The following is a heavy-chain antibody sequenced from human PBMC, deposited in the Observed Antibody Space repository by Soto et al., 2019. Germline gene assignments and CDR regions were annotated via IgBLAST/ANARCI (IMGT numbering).Heavy chain of an antibody. D-gene: IGHD2-21*02. CDR1: GFTLRRYS. CDR2: IGTRSDI. CDR3: AREETAWPLAYGLDV. Sequence: PGGALRPSYAASGFTLRRYSMHWGRQGPGKGLGWVSSIGTRSDIYYSDSVKGRFTISRDNAKDSLSLQMNSLRAEDTGVYDGAREETAWPLAYGLDVWGQGTTVTVSS. J-gene: IGHJ6*02. V-gene: IGHV3-21*01.